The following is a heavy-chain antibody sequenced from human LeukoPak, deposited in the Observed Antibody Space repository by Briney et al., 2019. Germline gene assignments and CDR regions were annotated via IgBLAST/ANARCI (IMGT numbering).Heavy chain of an antibody. D-gene: IGHD5-24*01. CDR1: GFTFSSYG. CDR3: AKDLAHRDGYPYWYFDL. CDR2: ISYDGSNK. Sequence: GRSLRLSCAASGFTFSSYGMHWVRQAPGKGLEWVAVISYDGSNKYYADSVKGRFTISRDNSKNTLYLQMNSLRAEDTAVYYCAKDLAHRDGYPYWYFDLWGRGTLVTVSS. J-gene: IGHJ2*01. V-gene: IGHV3-30*18.